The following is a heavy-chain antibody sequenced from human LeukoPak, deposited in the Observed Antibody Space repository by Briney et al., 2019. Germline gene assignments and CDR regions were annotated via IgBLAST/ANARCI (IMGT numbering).Heavy chain of an antibody. CDR2: IYYSGST. J-gene: IGHJ3*02. Sequence: PPETLSLTCTVSGGSITSSSYYWGWIRQPPGKGLEWIGSIYYSGSTYYNSSLKSRVTISVDTSKNQFSLKLSSVTAADTAVYYCARDGASIAAATTSALDIWGQGTMVTVSS. CDR1: GGSITSSSYY. CDR3: ARDGASIAAATTSALDI. V-gene: IGHV4-39*02. D-gene: IGHD6-13*01.